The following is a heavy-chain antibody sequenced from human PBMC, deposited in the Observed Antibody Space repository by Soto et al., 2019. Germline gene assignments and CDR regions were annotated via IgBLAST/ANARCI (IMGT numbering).Heavy chain of an antibody. CDR2: ISSSSSYI. CDR3: ARDGKEGGSPFTFDP. Sequence: GGSLRLSCAASGFTFSSYSMNWVRQAPGKGLEWVSSISSSSSYIYYADSVKGRFTISRDNAKNSLYLQMNSLRAEDTAVYYCARDGKEGGSPFTFDPWGQGTLVTVSS. J-gene: IGHJ5*02. V-gene: IGHV3-21*01. CDR1: GFTFSSYS. D-gene: IGHD1-26*01.